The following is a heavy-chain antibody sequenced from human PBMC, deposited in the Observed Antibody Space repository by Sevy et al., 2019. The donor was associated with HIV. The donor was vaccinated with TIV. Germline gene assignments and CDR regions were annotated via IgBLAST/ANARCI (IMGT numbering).Heavy chain of an antibody. V-gene: IGHV3-9*01. J-gene: IGHJ4*02. CDR1: GFTFDDYA. D-gene: IGHD3-22*01. CDR2: ISWNSGSI. Sequence: GGSLRLSCAASGFTFDDYAMHWVRQAPGKGLEWVSGISWNSGSIGYADSVKGRFTISRDNAKNSLYLQMNSLRAEDTALYYCANSFYDSRGPLDYWGQGTLVTVSS. CDR3: ANSFYDSRGPLDY.